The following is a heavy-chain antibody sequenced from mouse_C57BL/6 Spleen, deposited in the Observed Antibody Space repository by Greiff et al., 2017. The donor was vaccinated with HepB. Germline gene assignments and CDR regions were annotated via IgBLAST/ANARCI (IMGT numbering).Heavy chain of an antibody. CDR3: ARGGYYYGSSPFDY. CDR2: NDPSDSYT. V-gene: IGHV1-50*01. CDR1: GYTFTSYW. J-gene: IGHJ2*01. D-gene: IGHD1-1*01. Sequence: QVQLQQPGAELVKPGASVKLSCKASGYTFTSYWMQWVKQRPGRGLEWIGENDPSDSYTNYNQKFKGKATLTVDTSSSTAYMQLSSLTSEDSAVYYCARGGYYYGSSPFDYWGQGTTLTVSS.